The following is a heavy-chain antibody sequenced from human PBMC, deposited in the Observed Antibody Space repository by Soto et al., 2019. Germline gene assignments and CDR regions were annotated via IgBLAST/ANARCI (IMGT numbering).Heavy chain of an antibody. V-gene: IGHV1-3*05. CDR1: GYTFTNYA. J-gene: IGHJ4*02. CDR2: INAGNSET. CDR3: ARHFSMVAVAPGY. Sequence: QVQLVQSGAEEKKPGASVKVSCKASGYTFTNYAMHWVRQAPGQRLEWMGWINAGNSETEDSQKFQGRVTITTDTAASTTYMELSSLRSDDTAVYYCARHFSMVAVAPGYWGQGTLVTVSS. D-gene: IGHD6-19*01.